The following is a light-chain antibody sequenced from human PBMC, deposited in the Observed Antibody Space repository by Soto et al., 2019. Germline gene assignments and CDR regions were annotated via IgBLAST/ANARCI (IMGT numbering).Light chain of an antibody. CDR2: DVS. CDR1: GSDVGGYNY. V-gene: IGLV2-14*01. CDR3: SSYTSSNTLV. Sequence: QSALTQPVSVSGSPGQSITISCTGTGSDVGGYNYVSWYQQHPGKVPKLMIYDVSNRPSGVSNRFSGSKSGNTASLAISGLQAEDEADYYCSSYTSSNTLVFGGGTKVTVL. J-gene: IGLJ2*01.